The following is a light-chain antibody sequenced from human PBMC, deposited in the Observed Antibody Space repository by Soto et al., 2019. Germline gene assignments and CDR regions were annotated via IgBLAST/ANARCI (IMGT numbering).Light chain of an antibody. CDR2: DTS. Sequence: EIVLTQSPGTLSLSPGERATLSCRASQTLSNSFIAWYQQKPGQAPRLLIYDTSSRATGVPDRYSASGSGTDFTLTISRLEPEDFAVFFCQHYGTPEIIFGQGTRLEIK. V-gene: IGKV3-20*01. CDR1: QTLSNSF. CDR3: QHYGTPEII. J-gene: IGKJ5*01.